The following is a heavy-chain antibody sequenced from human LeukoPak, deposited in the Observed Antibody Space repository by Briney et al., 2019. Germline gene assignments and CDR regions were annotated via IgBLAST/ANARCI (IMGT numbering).Heavy chain of an antibody. Sequence: ASVKVSCKASRYTFTSYGISWVRQAAGQGLEWMGWISAYNGNTNYAQKLQGRVTMTTDTSTSTAYMELRSLRSDDTAVYYCARVGADGGNPDGYYYYYYMDVWGKGTTVTVSS. V-gene: IGHV1-18*01. CDR2: ISAYNGNT. CDR1: RYTFTSYG. J-gene: IGHJ6*03. CDR3: ARVGADGGNPDGYYYYYYMDV. D-gene: IGHD4-23*01.